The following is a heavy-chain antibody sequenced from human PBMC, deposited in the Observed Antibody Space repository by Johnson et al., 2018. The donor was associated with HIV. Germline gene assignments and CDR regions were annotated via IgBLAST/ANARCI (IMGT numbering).Heavy chain of an antibody. CDR2: INSDGSST. J-gene: IGHJ3*01. CDR1: VFTFSNYW. CDR3: AKVDCGGDTCAGYDPFDL. V-gene: IGHV3-74*02. Sequence: VLLVESGGGLIQPGGSLRLSCVASVFTFSNYWMTWVHLAPGKVLEWVSRINSDGSSTSYADSVKGRFTISRDNAKNTLYLQMNSLRVEDTAVYYCAKVDCGGDTCAGYDPFDLWGQGTLVTVSS. D-gene: IGHD2-21*01.